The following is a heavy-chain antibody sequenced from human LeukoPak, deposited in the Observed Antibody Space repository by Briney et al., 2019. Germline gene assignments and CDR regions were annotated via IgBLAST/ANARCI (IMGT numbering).Heavy chain of an antibody. Sequence: GGSLRLSCAASGFTFSSYWMHWVRQAPGKGLEWVSSISSSSSYIYYADSVKVRFTISRDNAKNSLYLQMNSLRAEDTAVYYCARDSSEFDYWGQGTLVTVSS. D-gene: IGHD3-22*01. CDR2: ISSSSSYI. CDR3: ARDSSEFDY. CDR1: GFTFSSYW. V-gene: IGHV3-21*01. J-gene: IGHJ4*02.